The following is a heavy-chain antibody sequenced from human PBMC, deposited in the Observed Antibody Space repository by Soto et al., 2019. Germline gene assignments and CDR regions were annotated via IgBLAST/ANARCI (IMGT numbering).Heavy chain of an antibody. V-gene: IGHV1-18*01. CDR3: ARGLGIATGHDY. CDR1: GYTFSDYG. D-gene: IGHD6-13*01. J-gene: IGHJ4*02. CDR2: ISGYNGNT. Sequence: GASVKVSCKASGYTFSDYGIGWVRQAPGQGLEWMGWISGYNGNTNYAQKLQGRVTMTRDTSTSTAHMELRSLRSDDTAVYYCARGLGIATGHDYWGQGTLVTVSS.